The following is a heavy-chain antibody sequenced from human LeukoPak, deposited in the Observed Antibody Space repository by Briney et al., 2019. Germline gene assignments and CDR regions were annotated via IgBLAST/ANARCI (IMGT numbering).Heavy chain of an antibody. D-gene: IGHD3-10*01. J-gene: IGHJ4*02. Sequence: KTGGSLRLSCAASGFTFSSYSMNWVRQAPGKGLEWVSSVSSSRSYIYYAASVKGRFTISRDNAKNSLYLQMNSLRAEDTAVYYCARDAYGSGSSVDYWGQGTLVTVSS. CDR2: VSSSRSYI. CDR3: ARDAYGSGSSVDY. V-gene: IGHV3-21*01. CDR1: GFTFSSYS.